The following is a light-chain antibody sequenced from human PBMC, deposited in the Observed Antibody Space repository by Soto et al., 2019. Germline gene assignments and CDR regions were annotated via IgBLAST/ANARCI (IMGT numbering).Light chain of an antibody. CDR2: GAS. Sequence: EIVLTQSPGTLSLSPGERATLSCRASQSVSSSYLAWYQQKPGQAPRLLIYGASSRATGIPDRFSGSGPGTVFTLTISRLEPEDFAVYYCQQYGSSSWTFGQGTKVEIK. J-gene: IGKJ1*01. CDR3: QQYGSSSWT. V-gene: IGKV3-20*01. CDR1: QSVSSSY.